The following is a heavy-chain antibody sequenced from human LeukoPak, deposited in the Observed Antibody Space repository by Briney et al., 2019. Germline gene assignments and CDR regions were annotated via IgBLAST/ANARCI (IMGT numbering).Heavy chain of an antibody. Sequence: GGSLRLSCAASGFTFSSYAMHWVRQAPGKGLEYVSAISSNGGSTYYANSVKGRFTISRDNSKNTLYLQMGSLRAEDMAVYYCARAVRGVIPDAFDIWGQGTMVTVS. CDR1: GFTFSSYA. CDR2: ISSNGGST. J-gene: IGHJ3*02. V-gene: IGHV3-64*01. CDR3: ARAVRGVIPDAFDI. D-gene: IGHD3-10*02.